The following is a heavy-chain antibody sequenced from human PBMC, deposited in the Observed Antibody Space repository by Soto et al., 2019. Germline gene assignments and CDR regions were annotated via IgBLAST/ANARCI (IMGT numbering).Heavy chain of an antibody. V-gene: IGHV1-2*02. J-gene: IGHJ5*02. Sequence: ASVKVSCKASGYTFTGYYMHWVRQAPGQGLEWMGWINPNSGGTNYAQKFQGRVTMTRDTSISTAYMELSRLRSDDTAVYYCARDRNPLNSSSWGNWFDPWGEGTLVTVSS. D-gene: IGHD6-13*01. CDR1: GYTFTGYY. CDR3: ARDRNPLNSSSWGNWFDP. CDR2: INPNSGGT.